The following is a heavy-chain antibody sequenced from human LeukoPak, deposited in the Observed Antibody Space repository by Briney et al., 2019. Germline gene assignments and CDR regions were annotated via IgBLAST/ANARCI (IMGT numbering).Heavy chain of an antibody. CDR3: AKDLTYGDLNWFDP. CDR2: ISGSGGGT. CDR1: GFTFSSYA. D-gene: IGHD4-17*01. V-gene: IGHV3-23*01. J-gene: IGHJ5*02. Sequence: GGSLRLSCAASGFTFSSYAMSWVRQAPGKGLEWVSAISGSGGGTYYADSVKGRFTISRDNSKNTLYLQMNSLRAEDTAVYYCAKDLTYGDLNWFDPWGQGTLVTVSS.